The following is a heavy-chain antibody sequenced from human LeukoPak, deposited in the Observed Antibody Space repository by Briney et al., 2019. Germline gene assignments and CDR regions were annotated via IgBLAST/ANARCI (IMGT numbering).Heavy chain of an antibody. J-gene: IGHJ4*02. CDR2: IRGSTGST. CDR1: GFTFSTYA. Sequence: GGSLRLSCAASGFTFSTYAMSWVRQAPGKGLEWVSSIRGSTGSTYYADSVKGRFTISRDNAKNSLYLQMNSLRAEDTALYYCARDHKVTVAATSYFDYWGQGTLVTVSS. V-gene: IGHV3-23*01. D-gene: IGHD2-15*01. CDR3: ARDHKVTVAATSYFDY.